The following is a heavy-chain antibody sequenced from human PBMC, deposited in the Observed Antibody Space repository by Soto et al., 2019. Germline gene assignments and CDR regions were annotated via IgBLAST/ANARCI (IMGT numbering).Heavy chain of an antibody. V-gene: IGHV4-39*01. CDR1: GGSISSSSYY. CDR3: IEAPGPTSNNERHYYDYYMDV. J-gene: IGHJ6*01. D-gene: IGHD1-1*01. CDR2: IYYSGST. Sequence: QLQLQESGPGLVKPSETLSLTCTVSGGSISSSSYYWGWIRQPPGKGLEWIGSIYYSGSTYYNPSLKSRATISLATPKIQFSLKLSSVTAAYTAVYYGIEAPGPTSNNERHYYDYYMDVWGQGTTVTVSA.